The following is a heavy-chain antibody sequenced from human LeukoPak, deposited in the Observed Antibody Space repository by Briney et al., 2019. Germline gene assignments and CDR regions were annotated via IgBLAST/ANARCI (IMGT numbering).Heavy chain of an antibody. Sequence: PSETLSLTCTVSGGSVSSGSYYWSWIRQPPGKGLEWIGYIYYSGSTNYNPSLKSRVTISVDTSKNQFSLKLSSVTAADTAVYYCARGSRYSSRSDYWGQGTLVTVSS. CDR1: GGSVSSGSYY. J-gene: IGHJ4*02. V-gene: IGHV4-61*01. CDR2: IYYSGST. CDR3: ARGSRYSSRSDY. D-gene: IGHD6-13*01.